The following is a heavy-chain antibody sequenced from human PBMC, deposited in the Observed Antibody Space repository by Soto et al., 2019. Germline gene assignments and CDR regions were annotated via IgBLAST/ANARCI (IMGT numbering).Heavy chain of an antibody. CDR3: ARDQTGITTAGGGRIDL. V-gene: IGHV3-30-3*01. CDR1: GFTFSTHA. J-gene: IGHJ5*02. D-gene: IGHD6-13*01. CDR2: VSFDGSNK. Sequence: QVQLVESGRGVVPPGRSLRLSCAASGFTFSTHAMHWVRQAPRKGLECVAIVSFDGSNKYYADSVKGRFTICRDNSKNTLYLQMSGLTPEDTAVYYCARDQTGITTAGGGRIDLWCQGTLVTVSS.